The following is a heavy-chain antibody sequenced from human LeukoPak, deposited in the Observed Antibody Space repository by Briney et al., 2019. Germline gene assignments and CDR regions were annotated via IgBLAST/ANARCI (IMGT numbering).Heavy chain of an antibody. CDR3: AREAGSGPDY. CDR2: ISSSSSYI. J-gene: IGHJ4*02. D-gene: IGHD3-10*01. Sequence: PGGSLRLSCAASGFTFSSYSMNWVRQAPGKGLEWVSSISSSSSYIYYADSVKGRFTISRDNARNSLYLQMNSLRAEDTAVYYCAREAGSGPDYWGQGTLVTVSS. CDR1: GFTFSSYS. V-gene: IGHV3-21*01.